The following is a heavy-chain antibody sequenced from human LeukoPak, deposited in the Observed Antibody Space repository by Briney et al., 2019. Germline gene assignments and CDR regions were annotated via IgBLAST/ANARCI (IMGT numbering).Heavy chain of an antibody. CDR2: IIPILGIA. V-gene: IGHV1-69*04. Sequence: GASVKVSCKASGGTFSSYAISWVRQAPGQGLEWMGRIIPILGIANYAQKFQGRVTITADKSRSTAYMELSSLRSEDTAVYYCARDHIGLRGVIILPENWFDPWGQGTLVTVSS. J-gene: IGHJ5*02. D-gene: IGHD3-10*01. CDR1: GGTFSSYA. CDR3: ARDHIGLRGVIILPENWFDP.